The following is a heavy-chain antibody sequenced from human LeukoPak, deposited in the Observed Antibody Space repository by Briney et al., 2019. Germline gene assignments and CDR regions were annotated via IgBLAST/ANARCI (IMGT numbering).Heavy chain of an antibody. CDR3: ASWHCSSTSCYLLFDP. Sequence: GASVKVSCKASGYTFTSYDINWVRQATGQGLEWMGWMNPNSGNTGYAQKFQGRVTMTRNTSISTAYMELSSLRSEDTAVYYCASWHCSSTSCYLLFDPWGQGTLVTVSS. V-gene: IGHV1-8*01. J-gene: IGHJ5*02. D-gene: IGHD2-2*01. CDR2: MNPNSGNT. CDR1: GYTFTSYD.